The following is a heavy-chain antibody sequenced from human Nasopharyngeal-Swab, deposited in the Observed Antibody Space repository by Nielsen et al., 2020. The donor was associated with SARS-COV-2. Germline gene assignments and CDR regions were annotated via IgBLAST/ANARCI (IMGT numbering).Heavy chain of an antibody. V-gene: IGHV4-59*08. D-gene: IGHD3-22*01. J-gene: IGHJ4*02. CDR2: VYRTGST. CDR1: GGSIRGYY. Sequence: GSLRLSCTVSGGSIRGYYWSWIRQTPGKGLEYIGYVYRTGSTNYNPSLKSRVTISIATSENQFSLTLSSVTAADTAVYYCARHYYYDSSGYYDFFDNWGQGTLVTVSS. CDR3: ARHYYYDSSGYYDFFDN.